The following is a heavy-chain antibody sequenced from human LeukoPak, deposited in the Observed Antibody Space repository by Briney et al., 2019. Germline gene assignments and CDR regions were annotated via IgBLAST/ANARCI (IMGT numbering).Heavy chain of an antibody. CDR2: VFYGGSV. J-gene: IGHJ4*02. Sequence: SETLSLTCSVSGTSISSSSWTWIRQPPGKGLEWIGYVFYGGSVNSNPSLKSRVTISVYTSKNQFSLKLTSVTAADTAVYYCARGRRQLVRSWGYWGQGTLVTVSS. CDR3: ARGRRQLVRSWGY. CDR1: GTSISSSS. D-gene: IGHD6-13*01. V-gene: IGHV4-59*12.